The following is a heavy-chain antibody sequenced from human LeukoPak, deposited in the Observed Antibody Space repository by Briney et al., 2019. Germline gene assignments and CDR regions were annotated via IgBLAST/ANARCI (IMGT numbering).Heavy chain of an antibody. V-gene: IGHV3-23*01. CDR3: AKVEIGYSYARFDY. CDR1: GFTFSSYA. CDR2: ISGSGGST. D-gene: IGHD5-18*01. Sequence: GSLRLSCAASGFTFSSYAMSWVRQAPGKGLEWVSSISGSGGSTYYADSVKGRFTISRDNSKNTLYLRMNSLRAEDTAVYYCAKVEIGYSYARFDYWGQGTLVTVSS. J-gene: IGHJ4*02.